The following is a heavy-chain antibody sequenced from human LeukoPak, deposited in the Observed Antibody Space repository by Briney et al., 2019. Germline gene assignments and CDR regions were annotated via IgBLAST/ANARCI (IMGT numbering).Heavy chain of an antibody. Sequence: PGGSLRLSCAASGFTFNNYAMSWVRQAPGKGLEWVSAISGSGGTTYYADSVKGRFTISRDHSKNTLYLQMNSLRAEDTAVYYCAKDPNWAQRLDYWGQGTLVTVSS. CDR2: ISGSGGTT. J-gene: IGHJ4*02. CDR3: AKDPNWAQRLDY. CDR1: GFTFNNYA. D-gene: IGHD6-25*01. V-gene: IGHV3-23*01.